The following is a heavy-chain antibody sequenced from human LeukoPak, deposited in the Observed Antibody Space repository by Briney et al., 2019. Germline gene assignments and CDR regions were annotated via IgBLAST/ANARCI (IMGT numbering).Heavy chain of an antibody. Sequence: ASVKVSCTVSGFTLTELSMHWVRQAPGKGLEWMGGFDPEDGETIYAQKFQGRVTMTEDTSTDTAYMELSSLRSADTAVYYCARSVEGYCRGGSCYSYSYYMDVWGKGTTVTVSS. D-gene: IGHD2-15*01. CDR3: ARSVEGYCRGGSCYSYSYYMDV. J-gene: IGHJ6*03. CDR1: GFTLTELS. V-gene: IGHV1-24*01. CDR2: FDPEDGET.